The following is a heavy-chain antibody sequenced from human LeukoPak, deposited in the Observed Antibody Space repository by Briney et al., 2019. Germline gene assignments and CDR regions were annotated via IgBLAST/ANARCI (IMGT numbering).Heavy chain of an antibody. D-gene: IGHD6-19*01. CDR2: VSASGGST. Sequence: GGSLRLSCAASGFTFSNYAMTWVRQAPGKGLEWVSAVSASGGSTYYADSVKGRFTISGDNSKNTLYLQMNSLRAEDTAVYYCAKVTMGRVVVAGTLNPLDVWGQGTMVTVSS. V-gene: IGHV3-23*01. J-gene: IGHJ3*01. CDR1: GFTFSNYA. CDR3: AKVTMGRVVVAGTLNPLDV.